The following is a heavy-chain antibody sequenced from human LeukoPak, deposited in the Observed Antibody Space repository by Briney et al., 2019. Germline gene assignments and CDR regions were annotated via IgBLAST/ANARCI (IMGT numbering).Heavy chain of an antibody. D-gene: IGHD3-22*01. CDR3: ARGVYYDSSGYYYKSPYFDY. V-gene: IGHV4-30-4*01. J-gene: IGHJ4*02. Sequence: SETLSLTCTVSGGSISSGDYYWSWIRQPPGTGLEWVGYIYYSGSTYYNPSLKSRVTISVDTSKNQFSLKLSSVTAADTAVYYCARGVYYDSSGYYYKSPYFDYWGQGTLVTVSS. CDR2: IYYSGST. CDR1: GGSISSGDYY.